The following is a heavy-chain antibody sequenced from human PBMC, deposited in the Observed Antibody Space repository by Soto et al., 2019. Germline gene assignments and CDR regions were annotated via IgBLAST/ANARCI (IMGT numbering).Heavy chain of an antibody. J-gene: IGHJ4*02. CDR2: IKSKTDGGTT. CDR1: GFNFSNAW. D-gene: IGHD3-16*02. V-gene: IGHV3-15*01. CDR3: TTGSLLHLGELSSYYFDY. Sequence: PGGSLRLSCAASGFNFSNAWMSWVRPAPGKGLEWVGRIKSKTDGGTTDYAAPVKGRFTSSRDDSKNTLYLQMNSLKTEDTAVYYCTTGSLLHLGELSSYYFDYWGQGTLVTVSS.